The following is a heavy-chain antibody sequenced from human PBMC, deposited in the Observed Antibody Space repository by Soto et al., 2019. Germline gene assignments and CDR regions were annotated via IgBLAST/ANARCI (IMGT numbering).Heavy chain of an antibody. CDR3: ARGGFWGGYYYFDY. V-gene: IGHV5-51*01. CDR1: GYNFASYW. Sequence: PGESLKISCKGSGYNFASYWIGWVRQMPGKGLEWMGIICPGDSDTRYSPSFQGQVTISADKTIKIAYLQWSTLKASDTAMYYCARGGFWGGYYYFDYWGQGTQVTVSS. CDR2: ICPGDSDT. J-gene: IGHJ4*02. D-gene: IGHD3-3*01.